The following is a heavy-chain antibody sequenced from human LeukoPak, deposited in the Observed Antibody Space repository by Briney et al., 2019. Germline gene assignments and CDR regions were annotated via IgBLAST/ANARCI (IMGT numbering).Heavy chain of an antibody. J-gene: IGHJ4*02. D-gene: IGHD3-22*01. Sequence: PSQTLSLTCTVSGGSISSGTYCWTWIRQPAGKKLDWIGRIYNSGSTSYNPSLQSRVTLSMDTSKNQFSLKLSSVTAADMAVYYCARLLYDRSGYYYFDYWGQGTLVTVSS. CDR1: GGSISSGTYC. CDR3: ARLLYDRSGYYYFDY. CDR2: IYNSGST. V-gene: IGHV4-61*02.